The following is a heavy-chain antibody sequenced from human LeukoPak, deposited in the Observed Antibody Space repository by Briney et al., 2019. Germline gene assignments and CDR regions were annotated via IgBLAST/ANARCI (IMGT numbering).Heavy chain of an antibody. D-gene: IGHD6-19*01. CDR2: IEQDGSVQ. J-gene: IGHJ4*02. V-gene: IGHV3-7*03. CDR3: ARKWAVAGSSYFDY. Sequence: GGSLRLSCTASGFTFSNYWMSWVRQAPGKGLEWVANIEQDGSVQYYVDSVKGRFTISRDNAKNSLYLQMNSLRAEDTAVYYCARKWAVAGSSYFDYWGQGTLVTVSS. CDR1: GFTFSNYW.